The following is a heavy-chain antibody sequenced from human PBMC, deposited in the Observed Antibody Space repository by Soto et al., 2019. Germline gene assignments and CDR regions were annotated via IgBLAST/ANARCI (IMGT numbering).Heavy chain of an antibody. Sequence: EVQLVESGGGLVQPGGSLILSCAASGFSFSIYWMHWVRQAPGKGLVWVSRIITDGSSTSYADSVKGRFTISRDNAKNTLYLQMNSLRAEYTAVYYCATGLSTRGYYMDAWGKGTTVTVSS. D-gene: IGHD1-26*01. CDR1: GFSFSIYW. CDR3: ATGLSTRGYYMDA. J-gene: IGHJ6*03. CDR2: IITDGSST. V-gene: IGHV3-74*01.